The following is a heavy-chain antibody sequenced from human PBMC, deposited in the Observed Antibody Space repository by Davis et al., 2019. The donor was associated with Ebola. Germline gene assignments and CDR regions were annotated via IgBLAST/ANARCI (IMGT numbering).Heavy chain of an antibody. J-gene: IGHJ5*02. V-gene: IGHV4-59*01. CDR3: AKDNPLRWFGP. Sequence: MPSETLSLTCTVSGGSITSYQWNWVRQSPGKGLEWLGSIHSSGTTNYNPSLKSRVTISMDTSQNQFSLRLNSVTPADTAAYYCAKDNPLRWFGPWGQGTLVTVSS. CDR1: GGSITSYQ. CDR2: IHSSGTT. D-gene: IGHD1-14*01.